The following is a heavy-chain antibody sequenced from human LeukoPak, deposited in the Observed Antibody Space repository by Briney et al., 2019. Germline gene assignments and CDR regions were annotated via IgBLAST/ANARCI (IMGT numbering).Heavy chain of an antibody. J-gene: IGHJ6*04. D-gene: IGHD3-10*01. CDR1: GGTFSSYA. CDR3: ARGRITTVRGALLGYYYGMDV. Sequence: WASVKVSCKASGGTFSSYAISWVRQAPGQGLEWMGGIIPIFGTANCAQKFQGRVTITADKSTSTAYMELSSLRSEDTAVYYCARGRITTVRGALLGYYYGMDVWGKGTTVTVSS. CDR2: IIPIFGTA. V-gene: IGHV1-69*06.